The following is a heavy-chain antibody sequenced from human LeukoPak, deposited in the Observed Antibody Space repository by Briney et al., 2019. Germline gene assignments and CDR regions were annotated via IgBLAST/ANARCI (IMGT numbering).Heavy chain of an antibody. Sequence: NTGGSLRLSCAASGFSFSSYGMMWVRQAPGKGLEWVSSITSTSDSTYYADSVKGRFTISRGNAKNSLYLHLNTLRAEDTAVYYCATGVENWGQGTLVTVSS. D-gene: IGHD5-24*01. V-gene: IGHV3-21*01. CDR1: GFSFSSYG. CDR2: ITSTSDST. J-gene: IGHJ4*02. CDR3: ATGVEN.